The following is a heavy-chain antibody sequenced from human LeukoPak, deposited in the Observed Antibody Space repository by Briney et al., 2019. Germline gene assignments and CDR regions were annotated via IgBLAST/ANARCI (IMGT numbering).Heavy chain of an antibody. D-gene: IGHD1-26*01. J-gene: IGHJ6*03. CDR1: GFTFDAYA. Sequence: PGGPLRLSCAASGFTFDAYAMHWVRQAPGKGLEWVSGISWNSGSIGYADSVKGRFTISRDNAKNSLYLQMNSLRAEDTALYYCAKDGSYLSYYYYYMDVWGKGTTVTVSS. V-gene: IGHV3-9*01. CDR2: ISWNSGSI. CDR3: AKDGSYLSYYYYYMDV.